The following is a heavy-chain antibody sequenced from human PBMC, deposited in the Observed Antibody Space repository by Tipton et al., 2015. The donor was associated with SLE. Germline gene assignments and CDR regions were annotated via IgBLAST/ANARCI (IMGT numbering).Heavy chain of an antibody. D-gene: IGHD2-21*02. CDR3: ARGMVTWRGAIIGVDV. CDR2: IYTSGST. V-gene: IGHV4-61*02. J-gene: IGHJ6*02. Sequence: TLSLTCTVSGGSISSGSYYWNWIRQPAGKGLEWIGRIYTSGSTNYNPSLKSRVTISLDTSKNQFSLKMTSVTAADTAVYYCARGMVTWRGAIIGVDVWGQGTTVNVSS. CDR1: GGSISSGSYY.